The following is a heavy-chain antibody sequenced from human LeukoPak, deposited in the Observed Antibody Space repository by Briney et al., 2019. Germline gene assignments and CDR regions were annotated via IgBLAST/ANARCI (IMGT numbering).Heavy chain of an antibody. CDR3: ARGGGLDV. CDR1: GFTFISYA. J-gene: IGHJ6*02. D-gene: IGHD3-16*01. V-gene: IGHV3-30-3*01. Sequence: GGSLRLSCAASGFTFISYAMHWVRQAPGKGLEWVAVISYDGSNKYYADSVKGRFTISRDNAKNSLYLQMSNLRAEDTAVYFCARGGGLDVWGQGATVTVSS. CDR2: ISYDGSNK.